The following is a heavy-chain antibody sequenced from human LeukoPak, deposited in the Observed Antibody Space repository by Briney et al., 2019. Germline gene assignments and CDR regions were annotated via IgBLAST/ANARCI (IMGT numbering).Heavy chain of an antibody. V-gene: IGHV3-21*01. D-gene: IGHD3-10*01. CDR2: ISSSSDYI. CDR3: YPHYYGSGSLSWLDP. Sequence: PGCSLRLSCAATGFLFSSYRMNLVRQSAGKALHSLSSISSSSDYIYYADSVKGRFTISRDNAKNSLYLQMNSLGVEDTAVYYCYPHYYGSGSLSWLDPWGQGTLVTVSS. J-gene: IGHJ5*02. CDR1: GFLFSSYR.